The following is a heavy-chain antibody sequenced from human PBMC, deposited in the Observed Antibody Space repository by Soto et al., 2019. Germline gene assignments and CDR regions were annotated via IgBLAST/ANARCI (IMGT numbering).Heavy chain of an antibody. CDR3: ARSYYYGSGSYSEYFDY. CDR2: IWYDGSNK. Sequence: ESGGGVVQPGRSLRLSCAASGFTFSSYGMHWVRQAPGKGLEWVAVIWYDGSNKYYADSVKGRFTISRDNSKNTLYLQMNSLRAEDTAVYYCARSYYYGSGSYSEYFDYWGQGTLVTVSS. J-gene: IGHJ4*02. V-gene: IGHV3-33*01. D-gene: IGHD3-10*01. CDR1: GFTFSSYG.